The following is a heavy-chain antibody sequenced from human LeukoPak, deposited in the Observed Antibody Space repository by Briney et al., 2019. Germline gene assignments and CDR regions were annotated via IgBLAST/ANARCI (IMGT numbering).Heavy chain of an antibody. Sequence: PSETLSLTCTVSGGSISSSSYYWGWIRQPPGKGLEWIGSIYYSGSTYYNPSLKSRVTISVDTSKNQLSLKLSSVTAADTAVYYCASSIPKLAAAGTGLFDYWGQGTLVTVSS. D-gene: IGHD6-13*01. J-gene: IGHJ4*02. CDR1: GGSISSSSYY. CDR2: IYYSGST. V-gene: IGHV4-39*01. CDR3: ASSIPKLAAAGTGLFDY.